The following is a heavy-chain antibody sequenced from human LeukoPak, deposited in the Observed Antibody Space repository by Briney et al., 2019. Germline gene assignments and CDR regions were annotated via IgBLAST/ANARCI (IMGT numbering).Heavy chain of an antibody. Sequence: SETLSLTCTVSGGSISSGGYYWSWIRQHPGKGLEWIGYIYYSGSTNHNPSLKSRVTISVDTSKNQFSLNLSSVTAADTAVYYCTRQMSDYGPFDYWGQGTLVTVSS. CDR3: TRQMSDYGPFDY. CDR2: IYYSGST. V-gene: IGHV4-61*08. CDR1: GGSISSGGYY. D-gene: IGHD4-17*01. J-gene: IGHJ4*02.